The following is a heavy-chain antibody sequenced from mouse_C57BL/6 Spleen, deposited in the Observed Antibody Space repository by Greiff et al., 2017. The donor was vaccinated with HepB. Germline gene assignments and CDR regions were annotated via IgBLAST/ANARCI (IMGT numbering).Heavy chain of an antibody. J-gene: IGHJ2*01. V-gene: IGHV5-12*01. CDR3: ARGGDYDYYFDY. CDR2: ISNGGGST. Sequence: DVMLVESGGGLVQPGGSLKLSCAASGFTFSDYYMYWVRQTPEKRLEWVAYISNGGGSTYYPDTVKGRFTISRDNAKNTLYLQMSRLKSEDTAMYYCARGGDYDYYFDYWGQGTTLTVSS. CDR1: GFTFSDYY. D-gene: IGHD2-4*01.